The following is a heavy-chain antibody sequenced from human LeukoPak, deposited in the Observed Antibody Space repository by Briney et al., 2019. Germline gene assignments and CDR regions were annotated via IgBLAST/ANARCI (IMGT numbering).Heavy chain of an antibody. CDR3: AKDEALATWNY. J-gene: IGHJ4*02. V-gene: IGHV3-23*01. CDR1: GFSFSNYA. CDR2: ITASGGST. D-gene: IGHD5-24*01. Sequence: GGSLRLPCAASGFSFSNYAMTWVRQAPGKGLEWVPSITASGGSTYYADSVKGRFTISRDNSKNTVYLQVNSLRAEDTALYYCAKDEALATWNYWGQGTLVTVSS.